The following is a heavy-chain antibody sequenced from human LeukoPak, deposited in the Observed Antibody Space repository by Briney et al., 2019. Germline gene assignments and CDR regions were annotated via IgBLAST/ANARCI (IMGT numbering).Heavy chain of an antibody. Sequence: GASVKVSCKASGGTFSSYAISWVRQAPGQGLEWMGGIIPIFGTANYAQKFQGRVTITADESTSTAYMELSSLRSEDTAVYYCARDHNGPYTFDYWGQGTLVTVSS. CDR2: IIPIFGTA. CDR1: GGTFSSYA. J-gene: IGHJ4*02. D-gene: IGHD2-2*02. V-gene: IGHV1-69*13. CDR3: ARDHNGPYTFDY.